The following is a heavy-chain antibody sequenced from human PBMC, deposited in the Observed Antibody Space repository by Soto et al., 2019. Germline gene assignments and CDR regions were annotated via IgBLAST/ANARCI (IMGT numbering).Heavy chain of an antibody. V-gene: IGHV3-23*01. CDR3: AKVDSLECFFPRDA. CDR2: ISGGGSDT. J-gene: IGHJ5*02. D-gene: IGHD3-3*01. Sequence: EVHLLESGGGLVQPGGSLRLSCSASGFTFRSYAMSWVRQAPGKGLEWVSGISGGGSDTYYSDSVRGRFTLSRDNSKNTLYLQMNSLRAEDSAVYFCAKVDSLECFFPRDAWCQGTLVTVSS. CDR1: GFTFRSYA.